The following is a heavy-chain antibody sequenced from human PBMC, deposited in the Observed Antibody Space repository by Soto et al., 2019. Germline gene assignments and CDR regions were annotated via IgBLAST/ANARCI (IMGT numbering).Heavy chain of an antibody. D-gene: IGHD6-13*01. Sequence: PSETLSLTCTVSGGSVSSGSYYWSWIRQPPGKGLEWIGYIYYSGSTNYNPSLKSRVTISVDTSKNQFSLKLSSVTAADTAVYYCARGPIYSSSWYPVRYYYGMDVWGQGTTVTASS. V-gene: IGHV4-61*01. CDR3: ARGPIYSSSWYPVRYYYGMDV. CDR1: GGSVSSGSYY. J-gene: IGHJ6*02. CDR2: IYYSGST.